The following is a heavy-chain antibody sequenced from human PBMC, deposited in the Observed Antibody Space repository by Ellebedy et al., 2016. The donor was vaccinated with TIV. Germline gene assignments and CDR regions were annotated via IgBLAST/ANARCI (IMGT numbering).Heavy chain of an antibody. CDR1: GYTFTSYA. D-gene: IGHD5-18*01. CDR3: ARDLMDTAMWGFDP. J-gene: IGHJ5*02. Sequence: AASVKVSCKASGYTFTSYAMHWVRQAPGHTLECMRWIHAGNGNTTYSQKFQVRVTITRDTSASTAYMELSSLRSEDTAVYYCARDLMDTAMWGFDPWGQGTLVTVAS. V-gene: IGHV1-3*01. CDR2: IHAGNGNT.